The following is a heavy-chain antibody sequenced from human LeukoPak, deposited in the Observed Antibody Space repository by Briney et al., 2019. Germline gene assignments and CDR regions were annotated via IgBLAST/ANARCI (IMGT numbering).Heavy chain of an antibody. CDR2: ISSSGITM. CDR1: GFTFSSYE. D-gene: IGHD2-2*01. Sequence: QSGGSLRLSCAASGFTFSSYEMNWVRQAPGKGLECVSYISSSGITMYCADSVKGRFTISRDNAKNSLYLQMNSLRAEDTAVYYCARDFHCSSTACYAPDAFDIWGQGTLVTVSS. J-gene: IGHJ3*02. V-gene: IGHV3-48*03. CDR3: ARDFHCSSTACYAPDAFDI.